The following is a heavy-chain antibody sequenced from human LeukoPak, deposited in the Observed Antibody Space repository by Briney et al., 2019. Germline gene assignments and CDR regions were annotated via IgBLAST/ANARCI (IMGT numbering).Heavy chain of an antibody. J-gene: IGHJ4*02. CDR2: IIPIFGTA. Sequence: ASVKVSCKASGGTFSSYAISWVRQAPGQGLEWMGGIIPIFGTANYAQKFQGRVTITADESTSTAYMELSSLRSEDTAVYYCARFPIVGATIPYWGQGTLVTVSS. CDR3: ARFPIVGATIPY. D-gene: IGHD1-26*01. V-gene: IGHV1-69*13. CDR1: GGTFSSYA.